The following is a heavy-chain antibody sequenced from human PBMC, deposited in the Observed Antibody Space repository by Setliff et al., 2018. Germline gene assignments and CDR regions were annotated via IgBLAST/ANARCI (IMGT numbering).Heavy chain of an antibody. CDR3: ARMSGFQYMDV. CDR2: IYTSWST. CDR1: GASIRSGGSY. V-gene: IGHV4-61*09. D-gene: IGHD3-3*01. J-gene: IGHJ6*03. Sequence: SETLSLTCTVSGASIRSGGSYWGWFRQPAGKGLEWIGQIYTSWSTNYNPSLKSRVTISLDTSKNQFSLSLSSVTAADTAVYYCARMSGFQYMDVWGKGTTVTVSS.